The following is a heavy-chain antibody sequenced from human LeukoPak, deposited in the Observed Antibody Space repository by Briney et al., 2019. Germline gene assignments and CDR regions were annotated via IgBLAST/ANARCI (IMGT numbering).Heavy chain of an antibody. CDR3: AKWGDYDVLTGYYVSDY. CDR1: GFTFSNYA. D-gene: IGHD3-9*01. J-gene: IGHJ4*02. V-gene: IGHV3-23*01. Sequence: GGSLRLSCAASGFTFSNYAMSWVRQAPGKGLEWVSAITGGGSGIYYADSMKSRFTISRDNSKNTLYLQINSLRAEDTAVYHCAKWGDYDVLTGYYVSDYWGQGTLVIVSS. CDR2: ITGGGSGI.